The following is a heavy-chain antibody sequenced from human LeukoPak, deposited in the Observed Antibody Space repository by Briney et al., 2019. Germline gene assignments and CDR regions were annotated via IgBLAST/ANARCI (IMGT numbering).Heavy chain of an antibody. V-gene: IGHV3-33*01. CDR1: GFTFNRFG. CDR2: IWYDGSNK. CDR3: ATSAHIEVGTAPPPDY. Sequence: GGSLRLSSATSGFTFNRFGMHWVRQAPGKGLEWVAVIWYDGSNKDYADSVKGRFTISRDNSKNTLYLQMSGLRAEDTAVYYCATSAHIEVGTAPPPDYWGQGTLVTVTS. D-gene: IGHD2-21*02. J-gene: IGHJ4*02.